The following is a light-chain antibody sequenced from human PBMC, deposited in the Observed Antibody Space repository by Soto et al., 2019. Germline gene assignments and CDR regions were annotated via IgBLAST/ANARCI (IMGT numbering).Light chain of an antibody. Sequence: QSALTQPPSLSAAPGQKFTISCSGSSSNIGNNYVSWYQQLPGTAPKLLIYDNNKRPSGIPDRFSGSKSGTSATLGITGLQTGDEADYYCGTWDSSLSAVVFGGGTKLTGL. CDR3: GTWDSSLSAVV. V-gene: IGLV1-51*01. CDR1: SSNIGNNY. CDR2: DNN. J-gene: IGLJ2*01.